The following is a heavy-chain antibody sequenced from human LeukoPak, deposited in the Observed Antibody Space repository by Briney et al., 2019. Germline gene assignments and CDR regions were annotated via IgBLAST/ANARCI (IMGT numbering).Heavy chain of an antibody. V-gene: IGHV4-59*01. CDR3: ASVRCSATSCYEFYFDY. J-gene: IGHJ4*02. Sequence: KASETLSLTCAVYGASFSGYYWSWIRQPPGKGLEWIGYMFYSGSTSYNPSLKSRVTISVDTSKNQFSLKLSSVTAADTAVYYCASVRCSATSCYEFYFDYWGQGTLVTVSS. D-gene: IGHD2-2*01. CDR1: GASFSGYY. CDR2: MFYSGST.